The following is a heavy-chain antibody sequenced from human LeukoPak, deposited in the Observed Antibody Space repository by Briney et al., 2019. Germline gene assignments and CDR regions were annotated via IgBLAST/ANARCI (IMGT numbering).Heavy chain of an antibody. J-gene: IGHJ3*02. CDR3: ARAPRHTNYDFWSGYYMWALDI. V-gene: IGHV4-59*01. Sequence: PSETLSLTCTVSGGSISSYYWSWIRQPPGKGLEWIGYIYYSGSTNYNPSLKSRVTISVDTSKNQFSLKLSSVTAADTAVYYCARAPRHTNYDFWSGYYMWALDIWGQGTMVTVSS. CDR1: GGSISSYY. CDR2: IYYSGST. D-gene: IGHD3-3*01.